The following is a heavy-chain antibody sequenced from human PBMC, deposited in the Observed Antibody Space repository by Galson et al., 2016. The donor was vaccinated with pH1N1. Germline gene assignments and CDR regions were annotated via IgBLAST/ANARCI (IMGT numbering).Heavy chain of an antibody. CDR1: GGSVSSYF. Sequence: LSLTCSVSGGSVSSYFWSWIRRPPGKGLEWIGYIYHTGDTDYNPSLKSRVTMSVDTSKNQFSLRLTSLTAADTAISYCARGSRGWFDPWGLGTQVTVSS. J-gene: IGHJ5*02. CDR3: ARGSRGWFDP. CDR2: IYHTGDT. D-gene: IGHD3-10*01. V-gene: IGHV4-59*02.